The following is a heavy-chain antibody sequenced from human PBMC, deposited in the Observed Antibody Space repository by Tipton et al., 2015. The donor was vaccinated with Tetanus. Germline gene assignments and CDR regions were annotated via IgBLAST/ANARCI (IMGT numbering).Heavy chain of an antibody. V-gene: IGHV4-39*01. Sequence: LRLSCAVSGVSIRSSTYFWGWIRQPPGKGLEWIGHIFYTGSSHYNPSFESRVTISVDTSKNQFSLNLSSVTAADTAVYFCARLREVVSRSGWAFDYWGQGILVTVSS. CDR3: ARLREVVSRSGWAFDY. CDR2: IFYTGSS. D-gene: IGHD3-10*01. CDR1: GVSIRSSTYF. J-gene: IGHJ4*02.